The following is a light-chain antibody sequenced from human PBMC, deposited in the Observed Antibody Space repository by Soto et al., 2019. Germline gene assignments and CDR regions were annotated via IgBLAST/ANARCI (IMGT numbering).Light chain of an antibody. Sequence: EIVMTQSPATLSVSPGERATLSCRASQSVSSNLAWYQQKPGQAPRLLIYGASTRATGIPDRFSGSGSGTDFTLTISRLEPEDFAVYYCQQYGSSQWTFGQGTRWIS. CDR1: QSVSSN. CDR3: QQYGSSQWT. J-gene: IGKJ1*01. V-gene: IGKV3-20*01. CDR2: GAS.